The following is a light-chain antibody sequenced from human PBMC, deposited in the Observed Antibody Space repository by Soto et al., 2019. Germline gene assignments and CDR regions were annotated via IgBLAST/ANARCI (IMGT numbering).Light chain of an antibody. CDR3: LQRNSYPLT. V-gene: IGKV1-17*01. CDR1: QTISSA. Sequence: DIQLTQSPASLSASVGDRVTITCRASQTISSALGWYQQKPGKAPKLLIYAASGLQSGVPSRFSGSGSGTEFTLTISSLQPEDFATYYCLQRNSYPLTFGRGTKVDIK. J-gene: IGKJ4*01. CDR2: AAS.